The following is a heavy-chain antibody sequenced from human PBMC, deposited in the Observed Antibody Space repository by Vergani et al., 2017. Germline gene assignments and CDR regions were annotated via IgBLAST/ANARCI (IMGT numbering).Heavy chain of an antibody. Sequence: EVQMVESGGGLVKPGGSLRLSCAASGFTFIMHAMSWVRQAPGKGLEWVSTLSASDRRTHYADSVKGRFTISRDNSKNTLFLHMNSLRPEDTAVYYCAKVGRSEVAGPFGAFDIWGQGTMVTVSS. D-gene: IGHD6-19*01. V-gene: IGHV3-23*04. CDR1: GFTFIMHA. CDR2: LSASDRRT. J-gene: IGHJ3*02. CDR3: AKVGRSEVAGPFGAFDI.